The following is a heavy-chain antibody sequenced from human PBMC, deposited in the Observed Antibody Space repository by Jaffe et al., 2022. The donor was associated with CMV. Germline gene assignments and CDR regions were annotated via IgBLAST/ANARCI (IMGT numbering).Heavy chain of an antibody. D-gene: IGHD6-19*01. J-gene: IGHJ6*03. CDR2: IFSNDER. CDR1: GFSLSNPTMG. V-gene: IGHV2-26*01. CDR3: ARVRRLRGDSGWKWGSPYYYYSYMDV. Sequence: QVTLKESGPVLVKPTETLTLTCTVSGFSLSNPTMGVSWIRQPPGKALEWLAHIFSNDERSYSTSLRSRLGLFKDTSKSQVVLTMTNVDPVDTATYYCARVRRLRGDSGWKWGSPYYYYSYMDVWGTGTTVTVSS.